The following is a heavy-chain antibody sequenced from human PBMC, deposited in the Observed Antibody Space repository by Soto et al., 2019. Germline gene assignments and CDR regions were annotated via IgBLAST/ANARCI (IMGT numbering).Heavy chain of an antibody. CDR1: GYTFTSYA. D-gene: IGHD3-3*01. Sequence: QVQLVQSGAEVKKPGASVKVSCKASGYTFTSYAMHWVRQAPGQRLEWMGWINAGNGNTKYSHKFQGRVTITRDTSASTAYMELSSLRSEDTAVYYCARDGDVLRFLEWSHNWFDPWGQGTLVTVSS. V-gene: IGHV1-3*01. CDR3: ARDGDVLRFLEWSHNWFDP. CDR2: INAGNGNT. J-gene: IGHJ5*02.